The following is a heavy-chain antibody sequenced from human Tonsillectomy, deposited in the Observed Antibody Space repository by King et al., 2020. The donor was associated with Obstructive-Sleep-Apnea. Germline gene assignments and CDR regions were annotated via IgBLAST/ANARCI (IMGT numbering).Heavy chain of an antibody. D-gene: IGHD6-13*01. CDR1: GGSFSDYY. Sequence: VQLQQWGAGLLKPSETLSLTCAVYGGSFSDYYWSWIRQPPGKGLEWIGAINHSGKTNSNPSLKSRVTISVDTSNNQFSLKLSSVTAADTAVYYCARGSGAAAVNWFDPWGQGTLVTVSS. CDR3: ARGSGAAAVNWFDP. J-gene: IGHJ5*02. CDR2: INHSGKT. V-gene: IGHV4-34*01.